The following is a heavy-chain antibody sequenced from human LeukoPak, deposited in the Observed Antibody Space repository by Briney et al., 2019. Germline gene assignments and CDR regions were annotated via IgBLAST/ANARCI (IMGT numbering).Heavy chain of an antibody. V-gene: IGHV3-74*01. CDR3: ARSIEDYYDSSGFYAY. Sequence: GGSLRLSCAASGFTFSTYWMHWVRQIPGKGLVWVSRINSDESGRIYADSVKGRFTISRDNAKNTLYLQMNSLRAEDTAVYYCARSIEDYYDSSGFYAYWGQGTLVTVSS. CDR1: GFTFSTYW. CDR2: INSDESGR. D-gene: IGHD3-22*01. J-gene: IGHJ4*02.